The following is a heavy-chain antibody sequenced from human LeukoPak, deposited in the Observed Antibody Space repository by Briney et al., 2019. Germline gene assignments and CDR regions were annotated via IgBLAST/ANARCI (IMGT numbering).Heavy chain of an antibody. CDR3: ARDIAPSDYYDSSGYHSPPDY. D-gene: IGHD3-22*01. V-gene: IGHV3-30-3*01. CDR2: ISYDGSNK. CDR1: GFTFSSYA. Sequence: LRLSCAASGFTFSSYAMHWVRQAPGKGLEWVAVISYDGSNKYYADSVKGRFTISRDNSKNTLYLQMNSLRAEDTAVYYCARDIAPSDYYDSSGYHSPPDYWGQGTLVTVSS. J-gene: IGHJ4*02.